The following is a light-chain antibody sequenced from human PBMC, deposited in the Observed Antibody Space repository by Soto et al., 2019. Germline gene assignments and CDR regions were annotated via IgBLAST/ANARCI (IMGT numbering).Light chain of an antibody. CDR1: QNVGSN. Sequence: EIVMTQSPATLSVSPGERATLSCRASQNVGSNVAWYQQKPGRAPRLLVYDASTRATAFSARFSGSGFGTEFTLTISSLQSEDFAVYYCPQFTTWPGTFGHGTKVDIK. CDR3: PQFTTWPGT. CDR2: DAS. J-gene: IGKJ1*01. V-gene: IGKV3-15*01.